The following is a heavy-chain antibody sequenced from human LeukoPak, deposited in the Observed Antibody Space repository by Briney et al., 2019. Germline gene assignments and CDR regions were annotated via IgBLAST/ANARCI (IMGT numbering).Heavy chain of an antibody. CDR2: IYYSGST. Sequence: SQTLSLTCTVSGGSISSGDYYWSWIRQPPGKGLEWIGYIYYSGSTNYNPSLKSRVTISVDTSKNQFSLKLSSVTAADTAVYYCASHMSPRGVIDYWGQGTLVTVSS. CDR3: ASHMSPRGVIDY. D-gene: IGHD2-21*01. V-gene: IGHV4-61*08. J-gene: IGHJ4*02. CDR1: GGSISSGDYY.